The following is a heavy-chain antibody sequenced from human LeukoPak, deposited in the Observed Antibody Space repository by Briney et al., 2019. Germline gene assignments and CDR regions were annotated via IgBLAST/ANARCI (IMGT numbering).Heavy chain of an antibody. CDR2: INPSGGNT. Sequence: ASVKVSCKASGYTFTSYYMHWVRQAPGQGLEWMGIINPSGGNTGYAQKFQGRVTMTRDTSITTAYMELSSLRSDDTAVYYCATELRWKDHWGQGTLVTVSS. D-gene: IGHD4-23*01. CDR3: ATELRWKDH. CDR1: GYTFTSYY. V-gene: IGHV1-46*01. J-gene: IGHJ4*02.